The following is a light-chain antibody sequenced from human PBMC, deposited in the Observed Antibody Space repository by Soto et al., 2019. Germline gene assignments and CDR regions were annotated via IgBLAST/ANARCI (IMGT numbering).Light chain of an antibody. CDR3: QKYSISPFT. Sequence: EVVLTQSPGTLSLSPGERATLSCRASQSVASSLLAWYQQKPGQAPRLLIYGASSRATGSPDRFSGSGSGTDFTLTISRLDPEDFVVYYCQKYSISPFTSVQGTRLDI. V-gene: IGKV3-20*01. CDR2: GAS. J-gene: IGKJ5*01. CDR1: QSVASSL.